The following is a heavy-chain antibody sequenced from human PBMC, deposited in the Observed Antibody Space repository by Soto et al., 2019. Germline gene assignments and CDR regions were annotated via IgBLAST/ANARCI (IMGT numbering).Heavy chain of an antibody. CDR3: ATAPMRFMEWQSPGYQHYYYIAV. CDR2: IVSGGSK. J-gene: IGHJ6*03. D-gene: IGHD3-3*01. V-gene: IGHV3-48*01. CDR1: GLTLSDYS. Sequence: DVQLVESGGGLVQPGGSLRLACGASGLTLSDYSLVWVRQAQGKGLEWVSHIVSGGSKDYTDSVRGRFTISRDDAKNSLYLQMSNLRVEDTAVYYCATAPMRFMEWQSPGYQHYYYIAVWGKGTTVTVSS.